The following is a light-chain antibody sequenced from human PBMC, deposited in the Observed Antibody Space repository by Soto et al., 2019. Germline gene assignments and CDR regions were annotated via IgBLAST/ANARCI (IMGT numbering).Light chain of an antibody. CDR2: EAS. J-gene: IGKJ1*01. CDR1: QDISDY. Sequence: DIQLTQSPSFLSAPVGDRVTITCRASQDISDYLAWYQQKPGKAPNLLIYEASTLQSGVPSRFSGSGSGTEFTLSVSSLQPEDFATYYCLQLDSYPRTFGQGTKV. V-gene: IGKV1-9*01. CDR3: LQLDSYPRT.